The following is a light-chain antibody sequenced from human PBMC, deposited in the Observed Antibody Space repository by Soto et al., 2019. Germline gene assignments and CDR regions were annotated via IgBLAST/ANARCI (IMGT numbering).Light chain of an antibody. J-gene: IGLJ1*01. CDR2: EVS. CDR3: TSYRCTSIRL. V-gene: IGLV2-14*01. Sequence: QSVLTQPASVSGSPGQSITFSCTGTSSDIGAYDYVSWYQQHPGKAPKLMIYEVSNRPSGVSNRFPGSKSGNTASLTISGLQAEDQADYYCTSYRCTSIRLFRTGTQVTV. CDR1: SSDIGAYDY.